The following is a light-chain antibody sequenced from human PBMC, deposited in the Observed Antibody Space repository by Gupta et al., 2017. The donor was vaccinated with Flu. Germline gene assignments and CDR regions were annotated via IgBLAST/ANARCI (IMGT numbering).Light chain of an antibody. CDR2: EVS. CDR3: SSYTTTNTIFV. Sequence: TISSTGTSSDVGGDNFVSWYQQPPGKAPKLRIFEVSNRPSGVANRCFGSKAGNTASPTITGLQAEEEADYYCSSYTTTNTIFVFGGGTKLTVL. J-gene: IGLJ2*01. CDR1: SSDVGGDNF. V-gene: IGLV2-14*01.